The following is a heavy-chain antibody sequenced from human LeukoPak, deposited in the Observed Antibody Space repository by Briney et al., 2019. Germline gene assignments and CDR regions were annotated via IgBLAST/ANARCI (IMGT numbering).Heavy chain of an antibody. V-gene: IGHV1-8*01. D-gene: IGHD2-2*01. J-gene: IGHJ5*02. CDR2: MNPNSGNT. Sequence: ASVKVSCKASGYTFTSYDINWVRQATGQGLEWMGWMNPNSGNTGYAQKFQGRATMTRNTSISTAYMELSSLRSEDTAVYYCAIRPVGYCSSTSCYYYWFDPWGQGTLVTVSS. CDR3: AIRPVGYCSSTSCYYYWFDP. CDR1: GYTFTSYD.